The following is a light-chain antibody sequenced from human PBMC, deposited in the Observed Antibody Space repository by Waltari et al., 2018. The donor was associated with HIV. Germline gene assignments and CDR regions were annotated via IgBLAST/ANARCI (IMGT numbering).Light chain of an antibody. CDR3: SSYTNTNTVV. CDR2: EVS. J-gene: IGLJ2*01. V-gene: IGLV2-14*01. Sequence: QSALTQPASVSGSPGQSITISCTGPNHDIGAYNYVSWYQHHPGKVPKLLIYEVSNRPRGVSNRFSGSKSGNTASLTISGLQAEDEADYYCSSYTNTNTVVFGGGTYLTVL. CDR1: NHDIGAYNY.